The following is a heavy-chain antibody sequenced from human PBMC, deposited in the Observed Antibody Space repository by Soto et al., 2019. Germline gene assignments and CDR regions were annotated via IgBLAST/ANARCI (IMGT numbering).Heavy chain of an antibody. D-gene: IGHD3-10*01. J-gene: IGHJ6*02. CDR3: ARDVRYGSGSYYYYYYGMDV. CDR1: GFTFSSYA. V-gene: IGHV3-30-3*01. CDR2: ISYDGSNK. Sequence: HPGGSLRLSCAASGFTFSSYAMHWVRQAPGKGLEWVAVISYDGSNKYYADSVKGRFTISRDNSKNTLYLQMNSLRAEDTAVYYCARDVRYGSGSYYYYYYGMDVWGQGTTVTVSS.